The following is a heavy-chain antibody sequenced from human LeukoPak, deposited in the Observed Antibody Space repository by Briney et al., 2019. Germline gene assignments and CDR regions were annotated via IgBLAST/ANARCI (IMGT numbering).Heavy chain of an antibody. CDR1: GFTFSSYS. CDR2: ISSSSSYI. V-gene: IGHV3-21*01. Sequence: GGSLRLSCAASGFTFSSYSMNWVRQAPGKGLEWVSSISSSSSYIYYADSVKGRFTISRDNAKNSLYLQMNSLRAEDTAVYYCARGCGSYRRSSKNWFDPWGQGTLVTVSS. D-gene: IGHD1-26*01. J-gene: IGHJ5*02. CDR3: ARGCGSYRRSSKNWFDP.